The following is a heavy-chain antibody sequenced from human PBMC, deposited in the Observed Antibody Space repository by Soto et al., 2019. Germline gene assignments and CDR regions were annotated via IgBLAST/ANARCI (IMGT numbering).Heavy chain of an antibody. D-gene: IGHD3-22*01. J-gene: IGHJ4*02. CDR2: ISYDGSNK. V-gene: IGHV3-30-3*01. CDR1: GFTFSSYA. CDR3: ARDDSSGYYLGDLDY. Sequence: GGSLRLSCAASGFTFSSYAMHWVRQAPGKGLEWVAVISYDGSNKYYADSVKGRFTISRDNSKNTLYLQMNSLRAEDTAVYYCARDDSSGYYLGDLDYWGQGTLVTVSS.